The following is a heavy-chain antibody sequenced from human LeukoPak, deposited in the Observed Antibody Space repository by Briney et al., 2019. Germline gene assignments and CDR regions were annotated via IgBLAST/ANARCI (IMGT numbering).Heavy chain of an antibody. J-gene: IGHJ4*02. CDR1: GYTFTSYV. CDR3: ARAREWELLPGFDY. D-gene: IGHD1-26*01. CDR2: INPNSGGT. Sequence: GASVKVSCKASGYTFTSYVLNWVRQAPGQGLEWMGWINPNSGGTNYAQKFQGRVTMTRDTSISTAYMELSRLRSDDTAVYYCARAREWELLPGFDYWGQGTLVTVSS. V-gene: IGHV1-2*02.